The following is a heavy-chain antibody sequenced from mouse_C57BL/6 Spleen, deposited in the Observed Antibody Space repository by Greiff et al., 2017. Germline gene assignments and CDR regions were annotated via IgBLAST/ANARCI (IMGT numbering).Heavy chain of an antibody. CDR1: GYTFTDYW. CDR3: ARSVVTEGFAY. V-gene: IGHV1-9*01. Sequence: VQLQQSGAELMKPGASVKLSCKATGYTFTDYWIEWVQQRPGHGLEWIGEIIPGSGSTYYNEKVKGKATVTADTSSNTAYMQLSSLTTEDSAIXCCARSVVTEGFAYWGQGTLVTVSA. D-gene: IGHD2-3*01. CDR2: IIPGSGST. J-gene: IGHJ3*01.